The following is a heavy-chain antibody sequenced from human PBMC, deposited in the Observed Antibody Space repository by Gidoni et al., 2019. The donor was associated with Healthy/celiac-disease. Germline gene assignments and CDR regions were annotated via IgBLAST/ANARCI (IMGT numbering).Heavy chain of an antibody. D-gene: IGHD1-26*01. CDR2: INHSGSN. CDR1: GGSFSGYY. Sequence: QVQLQQWGAGLLKPSETLSLTCAVYGGSFSGYYWSWIRQPPGKALEWLGEINHSGSNNYNPSLKSRVTISVDTSKNQFSLKLSSVTAADTAVYYCARGLGIVPYWGQGTLVTVSS. J-gene: IGHJ4*02. V-gene: IGHV4-34*01. CDR3: ARGLGIVPY.